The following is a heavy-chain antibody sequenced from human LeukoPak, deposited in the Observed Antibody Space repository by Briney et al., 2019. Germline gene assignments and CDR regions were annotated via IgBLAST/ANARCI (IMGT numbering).Heavy chain of an antibody. V-gene: IGHV4-34*01. Sequence: SETLSLTCAVYGGSFSGYYWSWIRQPPGKGLEWIGEINHSGSTNYNPSLKSRVTISVDTSKNQFSLKLSSVTAADTAVYYCARTSRAYYYDSSGYYSYEYFQHWGQGTLSPSPQ. CDR1: GGSFSGYY. CDR2: INHSGST. J-gene: IGHJ1*01. CDR3: ARTSRAYYYDSSGYYSYEYFQH. D-gene: IGHD3-22*01.